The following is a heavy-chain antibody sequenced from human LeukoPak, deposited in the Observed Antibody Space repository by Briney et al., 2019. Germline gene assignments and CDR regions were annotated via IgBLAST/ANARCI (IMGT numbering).Heavy chain of an antibody. J-gene: IGHJ5*02. V-gene: IGHV3-7*05. D-gene: IGHD5-24*01. CDR1: GFTFSNYW. Sequence: PGGSLRLSCAASGFTFSNYWMIWVRQAPGKGLEWVGNIKQDGSVNRYADSVRGRFTISRDNAQTSLYLQMNSLRAEDTAVYYCARASNPWLQLTWGQGTLVTV. CDR2: IKQDGSVN. CDR3: ARASNPWLQLT.